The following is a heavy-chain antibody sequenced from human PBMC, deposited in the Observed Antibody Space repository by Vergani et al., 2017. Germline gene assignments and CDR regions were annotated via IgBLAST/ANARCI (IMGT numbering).Heavy chain of an antibody. CDR1: GGSFNTYY. J-gene: IGHJ6*02. V-gene: IGHV4-4*08. CDR3: ARGVGYSSGYYYYGMDV. CDR2: IYSTGST. Sequence: QVQLEESGPGLVKPSETLSLTCTVSGGSFNTYYWSWIRQSPGKGLEWIGYIYSTGSTYYNPSLESRVTMSVDTSKSQFSLKLSSVTAADTAVYYCARGVGYSSGYYYYGMDVWGQGTTVTVSS. D-gene: IGHD5-18*01.